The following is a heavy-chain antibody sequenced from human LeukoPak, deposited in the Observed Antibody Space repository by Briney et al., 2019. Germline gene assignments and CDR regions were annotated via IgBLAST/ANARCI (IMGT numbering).Heavy chain of an antibody. Sequence: HSGGSLRLSCAASGFTFSSYAMSWVRQAPGKGLEWVSSISAGGGGSYYADSVQGRFTISRDTSKNTLYLQMNSLRAEDTAVYYCAKGGRMVRGVIVTNYYFDYWGQGTLVTVSS. CDR3: AKGGRMVRGVIVTNYYFDY. J-gene: IGHJ4*02. V-gene: IGHV3-23*01. CDR2: ISAGGGGS. D-gene: IGHD3-10*01. CDR1: GFTFSSYA.